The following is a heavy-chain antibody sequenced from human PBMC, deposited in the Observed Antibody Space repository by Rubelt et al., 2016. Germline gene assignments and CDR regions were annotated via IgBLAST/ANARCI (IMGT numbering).Heavy chain of an antibody. Sequence: QVQLVQSGAEVKKPGSSVKVSCKASGGTFSSYAISWVRQAPGQGLEWMGGIIPIFGTANYAQKFQGRVTITADESTSTAYMELSSLRSEDTAVYYCARAQRIRLLMVYAPTFDYWGQGTLVTVSS. CDR3: ARAQRIRLLMVYAPTFDY. J-gene: IGHJ4*02. CDR1: GGTFSSYA. V-gene: IGHV1-69*01. CDR2: IIPIFGTA. D-gene: IGHD2-8*01.